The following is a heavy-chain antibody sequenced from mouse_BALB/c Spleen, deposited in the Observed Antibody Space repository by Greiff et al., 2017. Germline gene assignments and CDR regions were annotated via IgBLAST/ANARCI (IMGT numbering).Heavy chain of an antibody. V-gene: IGHV5-6-3*01. Sequence: EVKLVESGGGLVQPGGSLKLSCAASGFTFSSYGMSWVRQTPDKRLELVATINSNGGSTYYPDSVKGRFTISRDNAKNTLYLQMSSLKSEDTAMYYCARDYYGSRVDYWGQGTTLTVSS. D-gene: IGHD1-1*01. CDR2: INSNGGST. CDR1: GFTFSSYG. J-gene: IGHJ2*01. CDR3: ARDYYGSRVDY.